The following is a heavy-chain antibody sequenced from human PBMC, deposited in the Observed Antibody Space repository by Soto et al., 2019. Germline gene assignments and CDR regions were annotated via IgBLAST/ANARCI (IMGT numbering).Heavy chain of an antibody. J-gene: IGHJ6*02. CDR1: GFTFSSYA. D-gene: IGHD1-20*01. CDR3: ARDPITGTTNGMDF. V-gene: IGHV3-30-3*01. CDR2: ISYDGSNK. Sequence: QVQPVESGGGVVQPGRSLRLSCAASGFTFSSYAMHWVRQAPGKGLEWVAVISYDGSNKYYADSVKGRFTISRDNSKNTLYLQMNSLRAEATSVYYCARDPITGTTNGMDFWGQGTTVTVCS.